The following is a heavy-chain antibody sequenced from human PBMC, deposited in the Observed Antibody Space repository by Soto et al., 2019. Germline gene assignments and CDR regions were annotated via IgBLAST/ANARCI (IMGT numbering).Heavy chain of an antibody. V-gene: IGHV4-34*01. D-gene: IGHD3-10*01. Sequence: SETLSLTCAVYGGSFSGYYWSWIRQPPGKGLEWIGEINHSGSTNYNPSLKSRVTISVDTSKNQFSLKLSSVTAADTAVYYCARGRPTMVRGVRFDYWGQGTLVTVSS. CDR3: ARGRPTMVRGVRFDY. J-gene: IGHJ4*02. CDR2: INHSGST. CDR1: GGSFSGYY.